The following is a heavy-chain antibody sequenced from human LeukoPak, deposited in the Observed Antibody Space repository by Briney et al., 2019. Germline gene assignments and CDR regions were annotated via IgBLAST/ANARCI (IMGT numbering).Heavy chain of an antibody. CDR2: ISAYNGNT. Sequence: ASVKVSCKASGYTFTSYGISWVRQAPGQGLEWMGWISAYNGNTNYAQKFQGRVTITTDESTSTAYMELSSLRSEDTAVYYCAPEGYCSSTSCSGFDPWGQGTLVTVSS. D-gene: IGHD2-2*01. V-gene: IGHV1-18*01. CDR1: GYTFTSYG. J-gene: IGHJ5*02. CDR3: APEGYCSSTSCSGFDP.